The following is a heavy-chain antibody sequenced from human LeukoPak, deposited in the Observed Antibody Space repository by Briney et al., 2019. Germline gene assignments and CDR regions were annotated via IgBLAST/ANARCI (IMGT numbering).Heavy chain of an antibody. CDR3: ARDVPHNWFDT. CDR1: GITFGNNW. CDR2: INSDGGGA. Sequence: PGGSLRLSCAASGITFGNNWMHWVREGPGKGLVWISRINSDGGGALYADSVKGGVTVSRDNAKNTLYLQMNSLRAEDTAVYYCARDVPHNWFDTWGQGTLVTVSS. V-gene: IGHV3-74*01. J-gene: IGHJ5*02.